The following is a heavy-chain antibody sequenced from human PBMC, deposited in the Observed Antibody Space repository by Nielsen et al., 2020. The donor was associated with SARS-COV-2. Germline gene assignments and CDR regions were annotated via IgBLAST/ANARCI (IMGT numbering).Heavy chain of an antibody. CDR2: ISGSGGRT. V-gene: IGHV3-23*01. CDR1: GFIFSSYA. CDR3: AKDPGYGMDV. J-gene: IGHJ6*02. Sequence: GESLKISCTASGFIFSSYAMSWVRQAPGKGLEWVSAISGSGGRTYYADSVKGRFTISRDNAKNSLYLQMNSLRAEDTALYYCAKDPGYGMDVWGQGTTVTVSS.